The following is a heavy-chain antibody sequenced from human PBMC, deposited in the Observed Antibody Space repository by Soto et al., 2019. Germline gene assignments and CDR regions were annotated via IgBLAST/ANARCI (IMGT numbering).Heavy chain of an antibody. CDR3: TRLTVTGDYYYYYGMDV. J-gene: IGHJ6*02. CDR2: VSSKGNNYAT. CDR1: GFTFSGSA. Sequence: EVQLVESGGGWVQPGGSLKLSCAASGFTFSGSAMHWVRQASGKGLEWLGRVSSKGNNYATAYAASVKGRFIISRDDSKNKAYLQMNSLKTEDTAVYYCTRLTVTGDYYYYYGMDVWGQGTTVTVSS. D-gene: IGHD4-17*01. V-gene: IGHV3-73*01.